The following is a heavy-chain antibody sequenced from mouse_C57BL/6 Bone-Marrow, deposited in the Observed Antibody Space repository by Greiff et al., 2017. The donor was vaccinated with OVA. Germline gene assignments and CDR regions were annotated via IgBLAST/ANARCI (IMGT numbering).Heavy chain of an antibody. J-gene: IGHJ3*01. V-gene: IGHV1-15*01. CDR2: IDPETGGT. CDR1: GYTFTDYE. CDR3: TRSICYGKPN. Sequence: QVQLKQSGAELVRPGASVTLSCKASGYTFTDYEMHWVKQTPVHGLEWIGAIDPETGGTAYNQKFKGKAILTADKSSSTAYMQLSSLTSEDSAVYYCTRSICYGKPNWGQGTLVTVSA. D-gene: IGHD2-1*01.